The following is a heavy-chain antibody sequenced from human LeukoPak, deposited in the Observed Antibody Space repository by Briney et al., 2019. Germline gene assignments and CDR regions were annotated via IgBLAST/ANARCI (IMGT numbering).Heavy chain of an antibody. CDR2: IKEDGSQK. Sequence: GGSLRLSCAASGFTFSSYWMSWVRQAPGKGLEWVANIKEDGSQKYYMDSVKGRFTISRDNAKNSLYLQMNSLRAEDTAVYYCARGKHYFDYWGQGTLVTVSS. CDR1: GFTFSSYW. CDR3: ARGKHYFDY. J-gene: IGHJ4*02. V-gene: IGHV3-7*04.